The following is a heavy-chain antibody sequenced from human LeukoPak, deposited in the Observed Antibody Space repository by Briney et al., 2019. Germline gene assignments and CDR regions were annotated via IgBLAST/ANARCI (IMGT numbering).Heavy chain of an antibody. CDR1: GFTFSNYW. J-gene: IGHJ3*02. V-gene: IGHV3-74*03. Sequence: GSLRLSCAASGFTFSNYWIHWVRQAPGKGLVWVSRIDNAGSITTYADSVKGRFTISRDNAENTLYLQMNSLRVEDTAVYYCAKEQSYDYGDYQDAFDIWGQGTMVTVSS. D-gene: IGHD4-17*01. CDR2: IDNAGSIT. CDR3: AKEQSYDYGDYQDAFDI.